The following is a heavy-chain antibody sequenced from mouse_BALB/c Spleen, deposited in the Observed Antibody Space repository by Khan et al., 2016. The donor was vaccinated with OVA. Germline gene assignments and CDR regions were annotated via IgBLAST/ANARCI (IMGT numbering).Heavy chain of an antibody. V-gene: IGHV1S132*01. D-gene: IGHD1-1*01. CDR1: GYTFTSYW. J-gene: IGHJ2*01. CDR2: IFPGTDTT. CDR3: ASTGKRLYFDY. Sequence: QVRLQQSGAELVKPGASVKLSCKTSGYTFTSYWTQWVIQRPGQGLGGSGEIFPGTDTTDYNEKLKGKATLTIDTSTSKAYMQLSSLTSEDSAVYFCASTGKRLYFDYWGQGTTLTVSS.